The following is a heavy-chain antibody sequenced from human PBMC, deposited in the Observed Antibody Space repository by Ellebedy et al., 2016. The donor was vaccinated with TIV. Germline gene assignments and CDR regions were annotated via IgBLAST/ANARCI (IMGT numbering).Heavy chain of an antibody. CDR1: GFNFNSYA. CDR2: ISHDGNNK. Sequence: GGSLRLSCAASGFNFNSYAMHWVRQAPGKGLEWVALISHDGNNKYYTDSVKGRFTIYRDNSKNTLNLQMNSLRTDDTAVYYCARDPGGGGWYGWFDPWGQGLLVTVSS. D-gene: IGHD6-19*01. V-gene: IGHV3-30-3*01. CDR3: ARDPGGGGWYGWFDP. J-gene: IGHJ5*02.